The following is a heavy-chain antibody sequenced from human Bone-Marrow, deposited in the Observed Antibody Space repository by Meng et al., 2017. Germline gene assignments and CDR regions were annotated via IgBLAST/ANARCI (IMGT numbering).Heavy chain of an antibody. CDR3: ASSSYGPIPDDY. J-gene: IGHJ4*02. Sequence: GESLKISCAASGFTFSSYSMNWVRQAPGEGLERVSSISSSSSYIYYADSVKGRFTISRDNAKNSLYLQMNSLRAEDTAVYYCASSSYGPIPDDYWGQGTLVTVSS. CDR2: ISSSSSYI. V-gene: IGHV3-21*01. CDR1: GFTFSSYS. D-gene: IGHD5-18*01.